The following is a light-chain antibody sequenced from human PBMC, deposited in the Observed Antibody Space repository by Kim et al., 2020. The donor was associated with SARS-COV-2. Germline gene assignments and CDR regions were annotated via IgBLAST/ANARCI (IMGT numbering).Light chain of an antibody. CDR3: QQRSSWLWT. V-gene: IGKV3-11*01. CDR1: QSFSSY. J-gene: IGKJ1*01. CDR2: DAS. Sequence: ELVLTQSPATLSLSPGERATLSCRASQSFSSYLAWYQQKPGQAPRLLIYDASNRATGIPARFSGSGSGTDFTLTISSLEPEDFAVYYCQQRSSWLWTFGQGTKVEIK.